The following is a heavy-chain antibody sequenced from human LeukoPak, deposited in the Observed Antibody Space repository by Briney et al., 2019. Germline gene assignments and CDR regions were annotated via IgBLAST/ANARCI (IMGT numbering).Heavy chain of an antibody. CDR1: GFTFSDHY. CDR3: ARGRYSGYDWDY. CDR2: TRNKAYSYTT. J-gene: IGHJ4*02. D-gene: IGHD5-12*01. Sequence: PGGSLRLSCAASGFTFSDHYMDWVRQAPGKGLEWVGRTRNKAYSYTTEYAASVKGRFTISRDDSKNSLYLQMNSLKTEDTAVYYCARGRYSGYDWDYWGQGTLVTVSS. V-gene: IGHV3-72*01.